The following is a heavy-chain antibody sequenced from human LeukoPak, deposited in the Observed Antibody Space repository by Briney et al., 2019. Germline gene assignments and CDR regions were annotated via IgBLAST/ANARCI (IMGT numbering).Heavy chain of an antibody. CDR3: ASPYCSSTSCYPYYFDY. D-gene: IGHD2-2*01. J-gene: IGHJ4*02. CDR1: GFTVSSNY. V-gene: IGHV3-66*02. Sequence: GGSLRLSCAASGFTVSSNYMSWVRQAPGKGLEWVSVIYSGGSIYYADSVKGRFTISRDNSKNTLYLQMNSLRAEDTAVYYCASPYCSSTSCYPYYFDYWGQGTLVTVSS. CDR2: IYSGGSI.